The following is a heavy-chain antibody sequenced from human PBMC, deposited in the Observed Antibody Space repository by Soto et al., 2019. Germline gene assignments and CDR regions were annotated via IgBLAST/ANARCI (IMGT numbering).Heavy chain of an antibody. J-gene: IGHJ6*02. CDR3: ARTSAAGKNYYATDV. V-gene: IGHV5-51*01. CDR2: IYPGDSDT. Sequence: GESLKISCKGSGYSFTSYWIGWVRQMPGKGLEWMGIIYPGDSDTRYSPSFQGQVTILADKSISTAYLQWSSLKASDTAMYYCARTSAAGKNYYATDVWGQRTTVTVS. D-gene: IGHD6-13*01. CDR1: GYSFTSYW.